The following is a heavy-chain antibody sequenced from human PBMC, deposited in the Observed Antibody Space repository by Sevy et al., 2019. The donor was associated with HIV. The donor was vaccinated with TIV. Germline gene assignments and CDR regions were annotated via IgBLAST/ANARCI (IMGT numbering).Heavy chain of an antibody. Sequence: ASVKVSCKISGYRLSELSMHWVRQAPGKGLEWMGRFDPEDGEIIHAQKFQGRVTVTEDTSTDTAYMELSRLRSEDTAVYYCATGREYYDENSGYFDYWGPGTLVTVSS. CDR2: FDPEDGEI. V-gene: IGHV1-24*01. CDR3: ATGREYYDENSGYFDY. J-gene: IGHJ4*02. D-gene: IGHD3-22*01. CDR1: GYRLSELS.